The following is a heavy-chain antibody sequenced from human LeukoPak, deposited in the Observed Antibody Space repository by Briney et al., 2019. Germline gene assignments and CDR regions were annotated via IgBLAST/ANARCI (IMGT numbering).Heavy chain of an antibody. J-gene: IGHJ4*02. CDR1: GYTFTGYY. D-gene: IGHD5/OR15-5a*01. CDR3: ARQSLRHFDY. CDR2: INPNTGDT. V-gene: IGHV1-2*02. Sequence: ASVKVSCTASGYTFTGYYIHYVRQALGQGLEWMGWINPNTGDTKYAQKFQGRVTMTRDTSISTAYMELSRLRSDDTTVYYCARQSLRHFDYWGQGSLVTVSS.